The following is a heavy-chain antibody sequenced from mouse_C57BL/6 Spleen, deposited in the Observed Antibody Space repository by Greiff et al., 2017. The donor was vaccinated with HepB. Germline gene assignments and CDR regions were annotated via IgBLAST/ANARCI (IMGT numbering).Heavy chain of an antibody. V-gene: IGHV5-4*01. CDR1: GFTFSSYA. Sequence: EVKLVESGGGLVKPGGSLKLSCAASGFTFSSYAMSWVRQTPEKRLEWVATISDGGSYTYYPDNVKGRFTISRDNAKNNLYLQMSHLKSEDTAMYYCARDGRPYWYFDVWGTGTTVTVSS. J-gene: IGHJ1*03. CDR3: ARDGRPYWYFDV. CDR2: ISDGGSYT.